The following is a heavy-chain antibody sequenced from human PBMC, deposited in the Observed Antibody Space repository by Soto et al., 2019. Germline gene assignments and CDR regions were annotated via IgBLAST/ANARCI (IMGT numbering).Heavy chain of an antibody. J-gene: IGHJ5*02. CDR1: GGSISSSSYY. Sequence: SETLSLTCTVSGGSISSSSYYWGWIRQPPGKGLEWIGSIYYSGSTYYNPSLKSRVTISVDTSKNQFSLKLSSVTAADTAVYYCASGRGYCSGGSCYNWFDPWGQG. CDR2: IYYSGST. CDR3: ASGRGYCSGGSCYNWFDP. V-gene: IGHV4-39*01. D-gene: IGHD2-15*01.